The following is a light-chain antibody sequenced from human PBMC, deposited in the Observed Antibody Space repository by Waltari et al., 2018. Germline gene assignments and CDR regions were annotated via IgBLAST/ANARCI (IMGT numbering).Light chain of an antibody. CDR2: EVT. Sequence: QSALTQPAPVSGSPGPSVTISCPGASSDFGSYNLVSWYQQHPGKAPKVMIYEVTKRPSGVSDRFSGSRSGNTASLTISGLQPEDEADYYCCSYAGSGTLDVVFGGGTKLTVL. CDR1: SSDFGSYNL. CDR3: CSYAGSGTLDVV. J-gene: IGLJ2*01. V-gene: IGLV2-23*02.